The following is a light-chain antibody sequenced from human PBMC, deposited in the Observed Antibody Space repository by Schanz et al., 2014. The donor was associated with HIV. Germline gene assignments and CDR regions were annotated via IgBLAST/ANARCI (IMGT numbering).Light chain of an antibody. CDR1: IGATYG. CDR3: QSYELSNVV. J-gene: IGLJ2*01. CDR2: GSS. Sequence: QSVLTQPPSVSGAPGQEVTISCTIGATYGVHWYQQLPGTAPKLLIFGSSNRPPGVPDRFSVSRSGSSVSLVITDLQAEDEADYYCQSYELSNVVFGGGTKLTVL. V-gene: IGLV1-40*01.